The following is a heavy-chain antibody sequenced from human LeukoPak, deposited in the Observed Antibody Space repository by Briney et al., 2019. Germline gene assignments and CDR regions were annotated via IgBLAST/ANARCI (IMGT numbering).Heavy chain of an antibody. CDR3: ARPYDRIAARGDAFDI. Sequence: GGSLSLFCAASGFPFSSYWMHCVRQAPGEGRVWVSRINNDGSSTSYADCVKGRFTISRDNAKNSLYLQMNSLRAKDTAVYDGARPYDRIAARGDAFDIWGQGTMVTVSS. CDR2: INNDGSST. D-gene: IGHD6-6*01. J-gene: IGHJ3*02. V-gene: IGHV3-74*01. CDR1: GFPFSSYW.